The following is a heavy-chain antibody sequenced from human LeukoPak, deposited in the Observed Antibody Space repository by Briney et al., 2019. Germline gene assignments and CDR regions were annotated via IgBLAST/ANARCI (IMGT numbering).Heavy chain of an antibody. CDR1: GYTFTSYG. V-gene: IGHV1-18*01. J-gene: IGHJ4*02. Sequence: GASVKVSCKASGYTFTSYGISWVRQAPGQGLEWMGWINTYNGNINYAQKLQGRVTMTTDTSTNTAYMGLRSLRSDDTAVYHCAREGYSYSLDYWGQGTLVTVSS. CDR3: AREGYSYSLDY. CDR2: INTYNGNI. D-gene: IGHD5-18*01.